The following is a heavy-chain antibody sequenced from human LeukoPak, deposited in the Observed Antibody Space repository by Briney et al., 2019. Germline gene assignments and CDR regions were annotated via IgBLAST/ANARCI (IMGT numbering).Heavy chain of an antibody. Sequence: GSLRLSCAASGFTFGSYVMIWVRRTPGKGLEWIGYIYYSGSTNYNPSLKSRVTISVDTSKNQFSLKLSSVTAADTAVYYCARVQYYDFWSGYYGNFDYWGQGTLVTVSS. CDR1: GFTFGSYV. J-gene: IGHJ4*02. D-gene: IGHD3-3*01. CDR3: ARVQYYDFWSGYYGNFDY. CDR2: IYYSGST. V-gene: IGHV4-59*01.